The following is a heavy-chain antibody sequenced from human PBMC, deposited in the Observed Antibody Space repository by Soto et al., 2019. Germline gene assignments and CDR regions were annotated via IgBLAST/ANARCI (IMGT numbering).Heavy chain of an antibody. CDR3: ARGGGFDSFDY. V-gene: IGHV4-30-2*01. CDR2: INHLETT. D-gene: IGHD3-10*01. CDR1: GASITYGAYS. Sequence: QLQLHMSGSGLVKPSQTLSLTCTVSGASITYGAYSWSWIRQTPGKGLEWIGYINHLETTFYNPSFESRITLSKDRTKNQFSLNLKSMSAADRAVYFCARGGGFDSFDYWGQGILVTVSS. J-gene: IGHJ4*02.